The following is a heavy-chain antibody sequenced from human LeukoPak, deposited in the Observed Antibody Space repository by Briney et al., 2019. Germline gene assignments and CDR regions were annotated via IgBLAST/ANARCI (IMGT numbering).Heavy chain of an antibody. D-gene: IGHD3-22*01. J-gene: IGHJ3*02. V-gene: IGHV3-30-3*01. CDR3: ARTYYFDSSGYLDAFDI. CDR2: ISYDGSNK. CDR1: GFTFSSYA. Sequence: GGSLRLSCAASGFTFSSYAMHWVRQAPGKGLGWVAVISYDGSNKYYADSVKGRFTISRDNSKNTLYLQMNSLRAEDTAVYYCARTYYFDSSGYLDAFDIWGQGTMVTVSS.